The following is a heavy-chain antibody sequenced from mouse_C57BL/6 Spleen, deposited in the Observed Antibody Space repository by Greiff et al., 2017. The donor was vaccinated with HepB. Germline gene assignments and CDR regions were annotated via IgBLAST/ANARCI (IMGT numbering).Heavy chain of an antibody. D-gene: IGHD1-1*01. Sequence: QVQLQQSGTELVKPGASVKLSCKASGYTFTSYWMHWVKQRPGQGLEWIGNINPSNGGTNYNEKFKSKATLTVDKSSSTAYMQLSSLTSEDSAVYYCARDGSSPHYWYFDVWGTGTTVTVSS. CDR2: INPSNGGT. V-gene: IGHV1-53*01. CDR1: GYTFTSYW. J-gene: IGHJ1*03. CDR3: ARDGSSPHYWYFDV.